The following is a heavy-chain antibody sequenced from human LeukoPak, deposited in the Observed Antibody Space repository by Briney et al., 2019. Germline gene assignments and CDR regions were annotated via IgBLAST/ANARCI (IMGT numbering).Heavy chain of an antibody. V-gene: IGHV5-51*01. CDR2: IYPGDSDT. Sequence: GESLKISCKASGYRFTTYWIGWVRQMPGKGLEWMGIIYPGDSDTRYSPSFQGQVTISADKSISTAYLQWSSLKASDTAMYYCASTYYYGSGSYHFDYWGQGTLVTVSS. D-gene: IGHD3-10*01. CDR3: ASTYYYGSGSYHFDY. CDR1: GYRFTTYW. J-gene: IGHJ4*02.